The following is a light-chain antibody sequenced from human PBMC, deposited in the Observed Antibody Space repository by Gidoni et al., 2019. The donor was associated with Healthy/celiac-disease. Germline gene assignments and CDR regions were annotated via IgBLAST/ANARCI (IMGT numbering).Light chain of an antibody. CDR1: SSDVGGYNY. V-gene: IGLV2-14*01. CDR3: SSYTSSSTPWV. J-gene: IGLJ1*01. CDR2: EVS. Sequence: QSALTQPASVSGSPGQPIPISCTGTSSDVGGYNYVSWSQQHPGKAPKLMIYEVSNRPPGVSNRFSGSKSGNTASLTISGLQAEDEADYYCSSYTSSSTPWVFGTGTKVTVL.